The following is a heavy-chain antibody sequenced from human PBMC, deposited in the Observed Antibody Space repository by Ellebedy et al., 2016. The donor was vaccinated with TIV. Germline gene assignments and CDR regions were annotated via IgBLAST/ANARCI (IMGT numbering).Heavy chain of an antibody. V-gene: IGHV1-69*10. CDR1: GGTFSRSA. CDR3: ARARGSSDTPYYNYYMDV. Sequence: SVKVSCKASGGTFSRSAISWVRQAPGQGLEWMGGIIPVVGIANYAQKFQGRLTITADLSSSTAYMELISLRSEDTAVYDCARARGSSDTPYYNYYMDVWGKGTTVTVSS. J-gene: IGHJ6*03. D-gene: IGHD2-15*01. CDR2: IIPVVGIA.